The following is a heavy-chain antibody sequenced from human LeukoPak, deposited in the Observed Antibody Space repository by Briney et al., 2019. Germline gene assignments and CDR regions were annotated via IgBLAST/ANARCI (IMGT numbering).Heavy chain of an antibody. Sequence: PSETLSLTCAVSGGSIDVVNYYWSWFRQPPGKGLEWIGYIYHSGSTYYNLSLKNRITISIDTSKNQFSLKLGSVTTADTAVYYCARGGGWSPYYFDYWGQGILVTVSS. V-gene: IGHV4-30-2*01. CDR1: GGSIDVVNYY. D-gene: IGHD6-19*01. CDR2: IYHSGST. J-gene: IGHJ4*02. CDR3: ARGGGWSPYYFDY.